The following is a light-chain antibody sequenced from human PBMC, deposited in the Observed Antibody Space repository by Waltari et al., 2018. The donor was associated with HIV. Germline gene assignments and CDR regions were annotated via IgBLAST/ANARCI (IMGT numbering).Light chain of an antibody. J-gene: IGLJ3*02. CDR1: RSNIGSNP. Sequence: QSVLTQPPSASGTPGQRVPISCSGSRSNIGSNPVSWYQQLPGTAPKLFIYSNNQRPSGVPDRFSGSKSGTSASLAISGLQSEDEADYYCAAWDDSLNGWVFGGGTKLTVV. CDR2: SNN. V-gene: IGLV1-44*01. CDR3: AAWDDSLNGWV.